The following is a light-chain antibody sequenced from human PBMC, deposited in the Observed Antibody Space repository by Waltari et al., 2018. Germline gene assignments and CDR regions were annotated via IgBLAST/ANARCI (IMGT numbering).Light chain of an antibody. Sequence: QSVLTQPPSATGSPGQSVTIPCTGTNSDVGAYNYVPWYQQHPGKVPKLLIYEVTTRPSGVPDRFSGSKSGNTASLTVSGLQADDEADYYCSSYAHNNHFVFGTGTKVTVL. CDR3: SSYAHNNHFV. CDR2: EVT. CDR1: NSDVGAYNY. V-gene: IGLV2-8*01. J-gene: IGLJ1*01.